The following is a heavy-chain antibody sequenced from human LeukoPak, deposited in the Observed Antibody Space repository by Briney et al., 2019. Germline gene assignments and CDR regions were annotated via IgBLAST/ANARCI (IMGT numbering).Heavy chain of an antibody. Sequence: PGGSLRLSCAASGFTFSSYSMNWVRQAPGKGLEWVSAISGSGGSTYYADSVKGRLTISRDNSKSTLYLQMNSLRAEDTAVYYCAKDGHGSGYHDAFDIWGQGTMVTVSS. CDR1: GFTFSSYS. V-gene: IGHV3-23*01. J-gene: IGHJ3*02. CDR3: AKDGHGSGYHDAFDI. CDR2: ISGSGGST. D-gene: IGHD5-12*01.